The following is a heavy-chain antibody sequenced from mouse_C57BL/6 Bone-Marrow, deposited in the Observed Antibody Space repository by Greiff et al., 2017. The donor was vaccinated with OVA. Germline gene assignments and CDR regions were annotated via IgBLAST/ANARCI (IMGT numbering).Heavy chain of an antibody. D-gene: IGHD2-3*01. CDR2: ISNLAYSI. CDR3: ARHGDGYYAMDY. CDR1: GFTFSDYG. Sequence: EVKLMESGGGLVQPGGSLKLSCAASGFTFSDYGMAWVRQAPRKGPEWVAFISNLAYSIYYADTVTGRFTISRENAKNTLYLEMSSLRSEDTAMYYCARHGDGYYAMDYWGQGTSVTVSS. V-gene: IGHV5-15*01. J-gene: IGHJ4*01.